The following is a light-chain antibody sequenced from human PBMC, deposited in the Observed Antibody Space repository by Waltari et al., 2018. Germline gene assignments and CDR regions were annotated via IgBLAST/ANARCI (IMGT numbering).Light chain of an antibody. Sequence: QSALTQPRPVSGSPGQSVTISCTGTSSDVGGYTYVSWYQQHPGKAPQLIIYDVTKWPSGVPDRFSGSKSGNTASLTISGLQAEDEAYYYCGSYAGKSTYWVFGGGTKLTVL. CDR3: GSYAGKSTYWV. V-gene: IGLV2-11*01. J-gene: IGLJ3*02. CDR2: DVT. CDR1: SSDVGGYTY.